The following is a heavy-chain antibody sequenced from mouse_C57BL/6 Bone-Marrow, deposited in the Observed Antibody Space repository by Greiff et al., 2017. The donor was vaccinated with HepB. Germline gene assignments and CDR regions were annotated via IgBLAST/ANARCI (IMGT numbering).Heavy chain of an antibody. J-gene: IGHJ4*01. Sequence: QVQLKQSGPGLVQPSQSLSITCTVSGFSLTSYGVHWVRQSPGKGLEWLGVIWSGGSTDYNAAFISRLSISKDNSKSQIFFKMNSLQANDTAIYYCARNVDGYYPYYSIDYWGQGTSVTVSS. V-gene: IGHV2-2*02. CDR1: GFSLTSYG. CDR2: IWSGGST. CDR3: ARNVDGYYPYYSIDY. D-gene: IGHD2-3*01.